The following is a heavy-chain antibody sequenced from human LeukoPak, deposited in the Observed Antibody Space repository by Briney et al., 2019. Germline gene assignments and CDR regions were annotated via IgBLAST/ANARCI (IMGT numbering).Heavy chain of an antibody. D-gene: IGHD5-18*01. J-gene: IGHJ4*02. Sequence: SETLSLTCTVSGGSISSYYWSWIRQPPGKGLEWIGYIYYSGSTNYNPSLKSRVTISVDTSKNQYSLNLSSVSAADTAVYFCARGYSYDSFDYWGLGTLVTVSS. CDR2: IYYSGST. CDR1: GGSISSYY. V-gene: IGHV4-59*01. CDR3: ARGYSYDSFDY.